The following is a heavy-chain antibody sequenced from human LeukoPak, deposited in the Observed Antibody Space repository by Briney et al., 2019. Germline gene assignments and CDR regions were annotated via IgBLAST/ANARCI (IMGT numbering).Heavy chain of an antibody. V-gene: IGHV4-39*01. D-gene: IGHD1-14*01. CDR2: IYYSGTT. J-gene: IGHJ4*02. CDR1: GGSIRSSSFY. CDR3: ATPRIGGPGIDF. Sequence: RPSETLSLTCSVSGGSIRSSSFYWGWIRQPPGKGLEWIGNIYYSGTTYYSPSLRSRVTMSVDTSKGQFSLRLRSVSAEDTAVYYCATPRIGGPGIDFWGLGTLVTVSS.